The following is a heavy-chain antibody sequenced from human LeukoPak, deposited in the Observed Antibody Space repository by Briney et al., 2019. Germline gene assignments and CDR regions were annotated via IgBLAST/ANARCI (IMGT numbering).Heavy chain of an antibody. CDR2: INPNSVGT. Sequence: ASVKGSCKASGYTLTFYYMHWVRQAPGQGIEWMGWINPNSVGTNYAQKFQGRVTMTRDTSISTAYMELSRLRSDDTAVYYCARSTIEGPAAILYYMDVWGKGTTVTVSS. CDR3: ARSTIEGPAAILYYMDV. D-gene: IGHD2-2*01. V-gene: IGHV1-2*02. J-gene: IGHJ6*03. CDR1: GYTLTFYY.